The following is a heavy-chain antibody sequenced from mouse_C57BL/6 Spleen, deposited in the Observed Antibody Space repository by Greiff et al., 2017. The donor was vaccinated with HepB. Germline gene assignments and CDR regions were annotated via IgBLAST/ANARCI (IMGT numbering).Heavy chain of an antibody. J-gene: IGHJ2*01. V-gene: IGHV1-50*01. D-gene: IGHD2-4*01. CDR3: ARSNDYLFDY. CDR2: IDPSDSYT. Sequence: VKLQQPGAELVKPGASVKLSCKASGYTFTSYWMQWVKQRPGQGLEWIGEIDPSDSYTNYNQKFKGKATLTVDTSSSTAYMQLSSLTSEDSAVYYCARSNDYLFDYWGQGTTLTVSS. CDR1: GYTFTSYW.